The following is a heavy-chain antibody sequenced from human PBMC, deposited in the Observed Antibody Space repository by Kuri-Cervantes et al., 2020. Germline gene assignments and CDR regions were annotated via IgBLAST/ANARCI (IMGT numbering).Heavy chain of an antibody. CDR2: IYPGDSDT. D-gene: IGHD2-21*01. Sequence: KVSCKGSGYSFTSYWIGWVRQMPGKGLEWMGTIYPGDSDTRYSPSFQGQVTISADKSISTAYLRWISLKASDSAMYYCARHEVRGGEDAEIGHAFDIWGQGTKVTVSS. J-gene: IGHJ3*02. V-gene: IGHV5-51*01. CDR3: ARHEVRGGEDAEIGHAFDI. CDR1: GYSFTSYW.